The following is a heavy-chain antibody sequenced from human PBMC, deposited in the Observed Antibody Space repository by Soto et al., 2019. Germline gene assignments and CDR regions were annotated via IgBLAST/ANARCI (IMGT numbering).Heavy chain of an antibody. CDR1: GFSVSSYG. Sequence: EVQLLESGGGLVQPGGSLRLSCAASGFSVSSYGMNWVRQAPGKGLECVSGISNSGTTTYYADSVKGRFTISRDNSKKTLYLQMNSLRAEDTAVYYCVKDCFGILRLTTPDYWGQGTLVTVSS. CDR2: ISNSGTTT. CDR3: VKDCFGILRLTTPDY. J-gene: IGHJ4*02. D-gene: IGHD1-1*01. V-gene: IGHV3-23*01.